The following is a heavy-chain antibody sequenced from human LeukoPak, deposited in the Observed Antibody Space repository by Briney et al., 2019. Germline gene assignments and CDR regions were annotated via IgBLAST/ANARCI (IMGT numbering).Heavy chain of an antibody. CDR2: ISISSSYI. CDR1: GFTFSSYS. V-gene: IGHV3-21*01. Sequence: GGSLRLSCAASGFTFSSYSMNWVRQAPGKGLEWVSSISISSSYIYYADSVKGRFTISRDNAKNSLSLQMNSLRAEDTAVYYCARDNPDRYCSSTSCYQDYWGQGTLVTVSS. CDR3: ARDNPDRYCSSTSCYQDY. D-gene: IGHD2-2*01. J-gene: IGHJ4*02.